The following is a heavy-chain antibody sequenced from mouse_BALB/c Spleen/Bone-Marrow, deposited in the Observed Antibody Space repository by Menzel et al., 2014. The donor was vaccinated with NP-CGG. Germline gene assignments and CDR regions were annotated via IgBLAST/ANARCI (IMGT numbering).Heavy chain of an antibody. CDR1: GYTFTSYT. V-gene: IGHV1-4*01. J-gene: IGHJ2*01. CDR3: ARESLYGSNYY. CDR2: INPSSGYT. D-gene: IGHD1-1*01. Sequence: QVQLQQSGAELARPGASVKMSCKASGYTFTSYTMHWVKQRPGQGLEWIGYINPSSGYTNYDQKFKDKATLTADKSSSTAYMQLSSLTSEDSAVYYCARESLYGSNYYWGQGTTLTVSS.